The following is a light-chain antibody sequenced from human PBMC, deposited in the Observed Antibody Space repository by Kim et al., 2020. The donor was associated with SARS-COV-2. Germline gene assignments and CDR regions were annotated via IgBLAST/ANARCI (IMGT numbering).Light chain of an antibody. Sequence: ASVGDRVTITFRASQTISGYLNWYQQKPGKAPKLLIYAASSLLGGVPSRFSGSGSGTDFTLTISSLQPEDFATYHCQQSYSTPPTFGQGTKVEIK. J-gene: IGKJ1*01. CDR1: QTISGY. CDR2: AAS. CDR3: QQSYSTPPT. V-gene: IGKV1-39*01.